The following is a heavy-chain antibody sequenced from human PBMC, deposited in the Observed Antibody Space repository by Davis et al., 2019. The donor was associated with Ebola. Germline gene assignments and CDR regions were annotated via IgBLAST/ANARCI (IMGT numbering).Heavy chain of an antibody. V-gene: IGHV1-8*01. Sequence: ASVKVSCKASGYTFPSYDINWVRQATGQGLEWMGWMNPNSGYTGYAQKFQGRVTMTRNTSISTAYMELSSLRSEDTAVYYCARGRAARRGWWFDPWGQGTLVTVSS. CDR1: GYTFPSYD. J-gene: IGHJ5*02. CDR2: MNPNSGYT. CDR3: ARGRAARRGWWFDP. D-gene: IGHD6-6*01.